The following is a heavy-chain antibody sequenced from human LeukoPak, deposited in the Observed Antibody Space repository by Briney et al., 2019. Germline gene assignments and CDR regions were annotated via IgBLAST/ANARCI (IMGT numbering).Heavy chain of an antibody. J-gene: IGHJ3*02. CDR2: ISGSGGST. V-gene: IGHV3-23*01. Sequence: GGSLRLSCAASGFTFSSYWMSWVRQAPGKGLEWVSAISGSGGSTYYADSVKGRFTISRDTSKNTLYLQMNSLRAEDTAIYYCTKRLSLRFDAFDIWGPGTVVTVSS. D-gene: IGHD3-3*01. CDR3: TKRLSLRFDAFDI. CDR1: GFTFSSYW.